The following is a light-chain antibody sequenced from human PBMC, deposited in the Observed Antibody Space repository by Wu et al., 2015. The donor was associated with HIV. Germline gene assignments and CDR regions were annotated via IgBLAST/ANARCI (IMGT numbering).Light chain of an antibody. Sequence: EIVLTQSPGTLSLSPGERATLFCRASQRVSSTYLAWYQQKPGQAPRLLIYGVSSRATGIPDRFSGSGSGTDFTLTISRLEPEDFAVYYCQQYGNSPLTFGGGTKVEIK. J-gene: IGKJ4*01. CDR3: QQYGNSPLT. CDR1: QRVSSTY. V-gene: IGKV3-20*01. CDR2: GVS.